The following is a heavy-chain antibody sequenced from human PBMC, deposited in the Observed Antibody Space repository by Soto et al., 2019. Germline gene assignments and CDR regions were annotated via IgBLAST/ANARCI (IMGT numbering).Heavy chain of an antibody. Sequence: QVQLVQSGAEVKKPGASVKVSCKASGYTFTSYGISWVRQAPGQGLEWMGWISAYNGNTNYAQKLQGRVTMTTDTSTSTAYMELRSLRSDDTGVYYCASVLCYCSSTSCFGLNAFDNWGQGTMVTVSS. CDR2: ISAYNGNT. CDR1: GYTFTSYG. D-gene: IGHD2-2*01. V-gene: IGHV1-18*01. J-gene: IGHJ3*02. CDR3: ASVLCYCSSTSCFGLNAFDN.